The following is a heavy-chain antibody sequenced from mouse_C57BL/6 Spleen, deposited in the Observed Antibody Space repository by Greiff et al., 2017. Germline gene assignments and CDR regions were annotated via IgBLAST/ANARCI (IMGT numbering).Heavy chain of an antibody. CDR1: GYAFTNYL. CDR2: INPGSGGT. D-gene: IGHD2-3*01. V-gene: IGHV1-54*01. CDR3: ARRDDAFDY. J-gene: IGHJ2*01. Sequence: VQLQQSGAELVRPGTSVKVSCKASGYAFTNYLIEWVKQRPGQGLEWIGVINPGSGGTNYNEKFKGKATLTADKSSSTAYMQLSSLTSEDSAVYFCARRDDAFDYWGQGTTLTVSS.